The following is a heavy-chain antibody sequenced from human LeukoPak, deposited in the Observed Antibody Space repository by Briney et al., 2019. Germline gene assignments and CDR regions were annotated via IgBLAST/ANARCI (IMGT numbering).Heavy chain of an antibody. V-gene: IGHV1-69*04. CDR3: ARSLTTVTSYYYYGMDV. Sequence: ASVKVSCKASGCTFSSYAISWVRQAPGQGLEWMGRIIPILGIANYAQKFQGRVTITADKSTSTAYMELSSLRSEDTAVYYCARSLTTVTSYYYYGMDVWGQGTTVTVSS. CDR2: IIPILGIA. D-gene: IGHD4-4*01. CDR1: GCTFSSYA. J-gene: IGHJ6*02.